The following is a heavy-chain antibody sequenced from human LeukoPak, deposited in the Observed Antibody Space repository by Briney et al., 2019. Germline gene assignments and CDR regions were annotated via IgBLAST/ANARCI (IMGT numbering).Heavy chain of an antibody. V-gene: IGHV3-23*01. Sequence: PGGSLRLSCEASGFTFSRYAMNWVRQVPGKGLEWVSLISTSGNTHYADSVNGRFTISRDNSKKTLYLHMGTLRVEDTAVYYCAKDLDSTNLYEGPEDFWGQGTLVTVSS. CDR2: ISTSGNT. CDR1: GFTFSRYA. J-gene: IGHJ4*02. D-gene: IGHD2/OR15-2a*01. CDR3: AKDLDSTNLYEGPEDF.